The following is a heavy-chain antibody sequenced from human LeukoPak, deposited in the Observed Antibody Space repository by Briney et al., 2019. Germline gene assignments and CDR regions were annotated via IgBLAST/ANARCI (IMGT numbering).Heavy chain of an antibody. D-gene: IGHD2-2*03. V-gene: IGHV3-7*04. CDR3: ASDGYGWESLDY. CDR2: IKQDGGEG. J-gene: IGHJ4*02. CDR1: GFTFNNYW. Sequence: QPGGSQRLSCAASGFTFNNYWMTWVRQAPGKGLEWVANIKQDGGEGSYGDSVKGRFTISRDNAKKSLYLQMHSLRAEDTAVYYCASDGYGWESLDYWGQGALVTVSS.